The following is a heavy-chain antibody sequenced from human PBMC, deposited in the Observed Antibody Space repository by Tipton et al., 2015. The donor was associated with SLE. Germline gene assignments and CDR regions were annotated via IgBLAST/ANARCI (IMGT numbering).Heavy chain of an antibody. CDR2: IGTAGDT. Sequence: GSLRLSCAASGFTFSSYDMHWVRQATGKGLEWVSAIGTAGDTYYPGSVKGRFTISRDNSKNTLYLQMNSLRAEDTAVYYCARDGGLMVRGVHLDYWGQGTLVTVSS. V-gene: IGHV3-13*01. CDR3: ARDGGLMVRGVHLDY. CDR1: GFTFSSYD. J-gene: IGHJ4*02. D-gene: IGHD3-10*01.